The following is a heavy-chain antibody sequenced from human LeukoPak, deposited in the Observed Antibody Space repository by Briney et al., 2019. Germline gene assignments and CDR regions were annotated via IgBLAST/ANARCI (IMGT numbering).Heavy chain of an antibody. CDR1: GFTFSSYG. Sequence: GGSLRLSCAACGFTFSSYGMHWVRQGPGKGLEWVAVISYDGSNKYYADSVKGRFTISRDNAKNSLSLQMNSLRADDAAVYYCARASSKQLAGYLPDGFDIWGQGTMVTVSS. J-gene: IGHJ3*02. V-gene: IGHV3-30*03. CDR3: ARASSKQLAGYLPDGFDI. D-gene: IGHD3-9*01. CDR2: ISYDGSNK.